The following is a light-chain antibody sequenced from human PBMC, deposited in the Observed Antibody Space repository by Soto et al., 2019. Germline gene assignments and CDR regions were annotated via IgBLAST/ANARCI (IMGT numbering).Light chain of an antibody. CDR1: QSVSSY. V-gene: IGKV3-11*01. Sequence: EIVLTQSPATLSLSPGERATLSCRASQSVSSYLAWYQQKPGQAPRLLIYDASNRATGIPARFSGSGSGTDFTLTISSLEPEDFVVYYCQQRSPFGSGTKVDIK. J-gene: IGKJ3*01. CDR3: QQRSP. CDR2: DAS.